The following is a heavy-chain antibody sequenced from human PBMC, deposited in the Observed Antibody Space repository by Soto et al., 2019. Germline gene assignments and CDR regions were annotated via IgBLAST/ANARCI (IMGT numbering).Heavy chain of an antibody. CDR2: IYSGGST. Sequence: GGSMRLSCAASGFTVSSKYVSWVRQAPGKGLEWVSVIYSGGSTYYADSVKGRFTISRDNSKNTLYLQMNSLRAEDTAVYYCARDRVESGYPEYFQHWGQGTLVTVSS. J-gene: IGHJ1*01. CDR3: ARDRVESGYPEYFQH. D-gene: IGHD3-22*01. CDR1: GFTVSSKY. V-gene: IGHV3-53*01.